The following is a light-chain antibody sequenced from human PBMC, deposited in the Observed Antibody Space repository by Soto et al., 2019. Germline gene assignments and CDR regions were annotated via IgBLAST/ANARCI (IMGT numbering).Light chain of an antibody. J-gene: IGKJ1*01. CDR3: QQYGSSPT. CDR1: QSVSSSY. V-gene: IGKV3-20*01. CDR2: GAS. Sequence: EMVLTQSPGTLSLSPGERATLSCRASQSVSSSYLAWYQQKPGQAPRLLIYGASSRATGIPDRFSGSGSGTDFTLTISRLEPEDFAVYYCQQYGSSPTFGQGTTVEIK.